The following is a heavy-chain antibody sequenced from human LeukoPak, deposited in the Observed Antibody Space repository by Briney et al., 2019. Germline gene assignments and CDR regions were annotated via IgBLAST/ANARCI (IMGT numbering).Heavy chain of an antibody. Sequence: GESLKISCEGSGYNFTIYWIGWVRQMPGKGLEWMGIIYPGDSDTRYSPSFQGQVTISADKSTSTAYLQWSSLKASDTAMYYCARHGQQQLEHWFDPWGQGTLVTVSS. J-gene: IGHJ5*02. CDR3: ARHGQQQLEHWFDP. CDR1: GYNFTIYW. CDR2: IYPGDSDT. V-gene: IGHV5-51*01. D-gene: IGHD6-13*01.